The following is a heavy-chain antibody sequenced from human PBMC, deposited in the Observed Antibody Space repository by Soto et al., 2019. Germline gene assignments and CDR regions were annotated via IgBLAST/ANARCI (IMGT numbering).Heavy chain of an antibody. CDR1: GGSCSGYY. D-gene: IGHD6-6*01. V-gene: IGHV4-34*01. J-gene: IGHJ4*02. Sequence: SETLSLTCAVYGGSCSGYYWSWVRQPPGKGLEWIGEINHSGSTNYNPSLKSRVTISVDTSKNQFSLKLSSVTAADTAVYYCARGIYSSSSPMMDYWGQGTLVTVSS. CDR3: ARGIYSSSSPMMDY. CDR2: INHSGST.